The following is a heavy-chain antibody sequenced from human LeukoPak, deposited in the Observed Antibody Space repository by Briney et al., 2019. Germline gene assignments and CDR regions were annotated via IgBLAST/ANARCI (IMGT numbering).Heavy chain of an antibody. CDR3: ARVELVMAAYFDG. J-gene: IGHJ4*02. Sequence: GGSLRLSCAASGFTFTSYWMSWVRQAPGKGLEWVANIKQDGSEKYYVDSVKGRFTISRDNAKNSLYLQMNSLRAEETAAYYCARVELVMAAYFDGWGQGTMVTASS. D-gene: IGHD2-21*01. CDR1: GFTFTSYW. V-gene: IGHV3-7*01. CDR2: IKQDGSEK.